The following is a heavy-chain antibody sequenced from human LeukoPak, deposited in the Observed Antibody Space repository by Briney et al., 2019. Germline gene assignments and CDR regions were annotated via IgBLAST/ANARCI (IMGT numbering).Heavy chain of an antibody. CDR2: ISYDGSNK. V-gene: IGHV3-30-3*01. CDR3: ARVNEQQLAVDYFDY. CDR1: GFTFSSYA. D-gene: IGHD6-6*01. J-gene: IGHJ4*02. Sequence: GRSPRLSCAASGFTFSSYAMHWVRQAPGKGLEWVAVISYDGSNKYYADSVKGRFTISRDNSKNTLYLQMNSQRAEDTAVYYCARVNEQQLAVDYFDYWGQGTLVTVSS.